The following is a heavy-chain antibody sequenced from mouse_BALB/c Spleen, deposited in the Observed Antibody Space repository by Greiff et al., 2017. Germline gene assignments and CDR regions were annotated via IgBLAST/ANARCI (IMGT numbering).Heavy chain of an antibody. V-gene: IGHV1-77*01. J-gene: IGHJ4*01. Sequence: VKLVESGAELARPGASVKLSCKASGYTFTDYYINWVKQRTGQGLEWIGEIYPGSGNTYYNEKFKGKATLTADKSSSTAYMQLSSLTSEDSAVYFCARGGGNYGDYYAMDYWGQGTSVTVSS. D-gene: IGHD2-1*01. CDR3: ARGGGNYGDYYAMDY. CDR2: IYPGSGNT. CDR1: GYTFTDYY.